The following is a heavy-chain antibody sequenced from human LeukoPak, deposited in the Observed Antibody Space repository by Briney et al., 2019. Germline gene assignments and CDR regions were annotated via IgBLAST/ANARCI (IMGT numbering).Heavy chain of an antibody. CDR1: GFTFDDYG. CDR3: ARRYCSGSIFYPDY. D-gene: IGHD2-15*01. V-gene: IGHV3-20*01. J-gene: IGHJ4*02. CDR2: INWNGGST. Sequence: GGSLRLSCAASGFTFDDYGMSWARQAPGKGLEWVSGINWNGGSTGYADSVKGRFTISRDNAKNSLYLQMNSLRGEDTALYHCARRYCSGSIFYPDYWGQGTLVTVSS.